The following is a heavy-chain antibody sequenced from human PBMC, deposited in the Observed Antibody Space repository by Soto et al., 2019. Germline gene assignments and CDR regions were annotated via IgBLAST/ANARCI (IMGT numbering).Heavy chain of an antibody. Sequence: GWSLRLSCAASGFTFSSYSMNWVLQAPGKGLEWVERISNDGSNQYYVDSVKGRFTISRDNSKNTLYLQMDSLRAEDPAVYYCAKGEVRGIIPSYFDYWGLGTLVTVSS. V-gene: IGHV3-30*18. CDR2: ISNDGSNQ. CDR3: AKGEVRGIIPSYFDY. D-gene: IGHD3-10*01. CDR1: GFTFSSYS. J-gene: IGHJ4*02.